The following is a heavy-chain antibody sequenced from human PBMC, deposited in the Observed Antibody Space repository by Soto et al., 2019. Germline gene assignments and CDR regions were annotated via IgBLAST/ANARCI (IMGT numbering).Heavy chain of an antibody. J-gene: IGHJ3*02. V-gene: IGHV3-53*01. CDR3: ARDTYYYDSSGPNAFDI. D-gene: IGHD3-22*01. CDR2: IYSGGST. Sequence: GGSLRLSCAASGFTVSSNYMSWVRQAPGKGLEWVSVIYSGGSTYYADSVKGRFTISRDNSKNTLYLQMNSLRAEDTAVYYCARDTYYYDSSGPNAFDICAQGTMVTVSS. CDR1: GFTVSSNY.